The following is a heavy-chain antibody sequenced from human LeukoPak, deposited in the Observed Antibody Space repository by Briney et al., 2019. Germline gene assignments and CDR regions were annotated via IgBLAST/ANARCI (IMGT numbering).Heavy chain of an antibody. Sequence: GGSLRLFCAASGFTVSSNYMSWVRQAPGKGLEWVSVIYSGGSTYYADSVKCRFTISRDNSKNTLYLQMNSLRAEDTAVYYCARGPPYYDILTGPPLDAFDIWGQGTMVTVSS. J-gene: IGHJ3*02. CDR2: IYSGGST. CDR1: GFTVSSNY. V-gene: IGHV3-66*02. CDR3: ARGPPYYDILTGPPLDAFDI. D-gene: IGHD3-9*01.